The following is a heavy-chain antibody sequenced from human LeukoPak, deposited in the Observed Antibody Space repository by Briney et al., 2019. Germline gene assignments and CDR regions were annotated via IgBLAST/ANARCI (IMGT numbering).Heavy chain of an antibody. Sequence: SETLSLTCAVYGGSFSGYYWSWIRQPPGKGLEWIGEINHSGSTNYNPSLKSRVTISVDTSKNQFSLKLSSVTAADTAVYYCARGGGASSSDYWGQGTLVTVSS. CDR2: INHSGST. CDR3: ARGGGASSSDY. CDR1: GGSFSGYY. D-gene: IGHD2-15*01. J-gene: IGHJ4*02. V-gene: IGHV4-34*01.